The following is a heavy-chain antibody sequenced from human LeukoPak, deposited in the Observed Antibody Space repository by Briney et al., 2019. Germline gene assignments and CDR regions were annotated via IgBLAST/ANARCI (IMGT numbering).Heavy chain of an antibody. CDR2: INPAGSET. J-gene: IGHJ4*02. CDR3: ATFGLVAALDL. CDR1: GFSFNAYW. D-gene: IGHD5-12*01. V-gene: IGHV3-7*01. Sequence: GGSLRLSCAATGFSFNAYWMAWVRQAPGTGLEWVANINPAGSETFHVDPVKGRFSISRDHAKNLVYLQMNSLRAEDTAVYYCATFGLVAALDLWGQGTLVTVSS.